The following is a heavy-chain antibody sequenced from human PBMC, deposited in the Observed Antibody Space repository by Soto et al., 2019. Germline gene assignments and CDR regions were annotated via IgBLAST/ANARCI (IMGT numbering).Heavy chain of an antibody. Sequence: SETLSLTCAVYGESFGGYIWTWIRQTPGKGLQWIGQINHSGSAYYNPSLKSRVTISVHTSNSQFSLELSSVTAADTAVYYCARGLITGSHYSGGWYYFDSWGQGTQVTVSS. J-gene: IGHJ4*02. CDR2: INHSGSA. CDR1: GESFGGYI. D-gene: IGHD6-19*01. V-gene: IGHV4-34*01. CDR3: ARGLITGSHYSGGWYYFDS.